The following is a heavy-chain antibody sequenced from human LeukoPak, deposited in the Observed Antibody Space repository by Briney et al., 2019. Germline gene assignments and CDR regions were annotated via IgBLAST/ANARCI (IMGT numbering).Heavy chain of an antibody. CDR3: AKGKRREMATFFDY. J-gene: IGHJ4*02. V-gene: IGHV3-30*18. CDR2: ISHDGTNK. D-gene: IGHD5-24*01. Sequence: ESGGSLRLSCAASGFAFSRYGMHWVRQAPGKGLEGVALISHDGTNKNHADSVKGRFTISRDNSNNTLYLQMSSLRAEDTAVYYCAKGKRREMATFFDYWGQGTLVTVSS. CDR1: GFAFSRYG.